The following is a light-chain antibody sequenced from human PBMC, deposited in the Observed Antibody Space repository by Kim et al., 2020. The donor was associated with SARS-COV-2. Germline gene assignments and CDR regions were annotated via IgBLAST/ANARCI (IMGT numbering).Light chain of an antibody. CDR3: QQYNSYPYT. V-gene: IGKV1-5*03. CDR1: QSISSW. J-gene: IGKJ2*01. Sequence: DIQMTQSPCTLSASVGDRVTITCRASQSISSWLAWYQQKPGKAPKLLIYKASSLESGVPSRFSGSGSGTEFTLTISSLQPDDFATYYCQQYNSYPYTFGQGTKLEI. CDR2: KAS.